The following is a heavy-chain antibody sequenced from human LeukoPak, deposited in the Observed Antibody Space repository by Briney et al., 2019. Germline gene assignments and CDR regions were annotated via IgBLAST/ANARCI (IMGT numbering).Heavy chain of an antibody. V-gene: IGHV4-34*01. D-gene: IGHD3-16*02. CDR2: INHSGSN. Sequence: PSETLSLTCAVYGGSFSGYYWSWIRQPPGKGLEWIGEINHSGSNNYNPSLKSRVTISVDTSKNQFSLKLSSVTAADTAVYYCARGPPTNDYVWGSYRPTRRAFDIWGQGTMVTVSS. J-gene: IGHJ3*02. CDR3: ARGPPTNDYVWGSYRPTRRAFDI. CDR1: GGSFSGYY.